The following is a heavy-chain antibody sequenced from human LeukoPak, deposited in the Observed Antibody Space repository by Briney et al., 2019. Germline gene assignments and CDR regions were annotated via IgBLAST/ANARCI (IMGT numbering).Heavy chain of an antibody. V-gene: IGHV5-51*01. Sequence: GESLKISCKGSGYSFTSYWIGWVRQMPGKGLEWMGIIYPGDSDTRYSPSFQGQVTISADKSISTAYLQWSSLKASDTAMYYCARPRDPGPYSGYAPQPYFDYWGQGTLVTVSS. D-gene: IGHD5-12*01. CDR3: ARPRDPGPYSGYAPQPYFDY. CDR1: GYSFTSYW. J-gene: IGHJ4*02. CDR2: IYPGDSDT.